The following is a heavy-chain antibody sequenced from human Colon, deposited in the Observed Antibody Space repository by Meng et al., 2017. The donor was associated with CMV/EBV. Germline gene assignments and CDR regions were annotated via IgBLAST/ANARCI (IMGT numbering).Heavy chain of an antibody. Sequence: SGYTFSSDHMHWVRQARGQGREWRGIMNPSGAGTRYEQKCQGRVTMTRDTSTSTVYRELSSLRSEDTAVYYCARDLGYSSGWYTPDYWGQGTLVTVSS. J-gene: IGHJ4*02. CDR1: GYTFSSDH. V-gene: IGHV1-46*01. CDR2: MNPSGAGT. D-gene: IGHD6-19*01. CDR3: ARDLGYSSGWYTPDY.